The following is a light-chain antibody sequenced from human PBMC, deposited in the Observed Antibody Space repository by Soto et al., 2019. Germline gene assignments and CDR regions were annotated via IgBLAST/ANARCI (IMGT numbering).Light chain of an antibody. CDR1: SSNIGAGYD. CDR2: ADR. J-gene: IGLJ2*01. V-gene: IGLV1-40*01. CDR3: QSYDNSLSGFVI. Sequence: QSVLTQPPSVSGAPGQRVTISCTGSSSNIGAGYDVHWYQHVPGTAFKLLVYADRIRPSGVPDRFSGSKSDTSASLAITGLQAEDEADYYCQSYDNSLSGFVIFGGGTKVTVL.